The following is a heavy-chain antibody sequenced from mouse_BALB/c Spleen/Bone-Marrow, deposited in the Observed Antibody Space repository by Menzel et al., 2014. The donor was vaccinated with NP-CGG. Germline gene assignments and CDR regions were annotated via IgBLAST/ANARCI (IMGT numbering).Heavy chain of an antibody. J-gene: IGHJ3*01. V-gene: IGHV2-9*02. Sequence: QVQLKQSGPGLVAPSQSLSITCTVSGFSLTSYGIHWVRQPPGKGLEWLGVIWAGGGTIYNSALMSRLSISKDNSKSQVFLKMRSLQTDDTAMYYCARDAGYGNPWFAYWGQGTLVTVSA. CDR3: ARDAGYGNPWFAY. D-gene: IGHD2-10*02. CDR1: GFSLTSYG. CDR2: IWAGGGT.